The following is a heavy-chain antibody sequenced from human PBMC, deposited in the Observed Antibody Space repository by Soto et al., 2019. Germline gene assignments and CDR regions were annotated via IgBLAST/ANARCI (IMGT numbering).Heavy chain of an antibody. D-gene: IGHD3-22*01. J-gene: IGHJ3*02. CDR1: GYTFTSYA. V-gene: IGHV1-3*01. CDR3: ANGYYGSGRAFDI. Sequence: QVQLVQSGAEVKKPGASVKVSRKASGYTFTSYAMHWVRQAPGQRLEWMGWINAGNGNTKYSQKFQGRVTITRDTSASTAYMELSSLRSEDTAVYYCANGYYGSGRAFDIWGQGTMVTVSS. CDR2: INAGNGNT.